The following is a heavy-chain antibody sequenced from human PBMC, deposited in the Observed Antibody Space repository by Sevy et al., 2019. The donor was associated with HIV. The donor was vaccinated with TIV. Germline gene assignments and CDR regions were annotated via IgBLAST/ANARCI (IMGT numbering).Heavy chain of an antibody. CDR1: GFTFSSYA. D-gene: IGHD3-10*01. V-gene: IGHV3-23*01. CDR3: AKAPRKQYYYGSGSYYNDY. J-gene: IGHJ4*02. Sequence: GGSLRLSCAASGFTFSSYAMSWVRQAPGKGLEWVSAISGSGGSTYYADSVKGRFTISRDNSKHTLYLQMNSLRAEDTAVYYCAKAPRKQYYYGSGSYYNDYWGQGTLVTVSS. CDR2: ISGSGGST.